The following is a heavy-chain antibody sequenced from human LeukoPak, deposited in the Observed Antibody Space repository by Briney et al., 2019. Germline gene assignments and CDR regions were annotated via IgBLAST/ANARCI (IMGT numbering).Heavy chain of an antibody. CDR1: GFTFSSYA. D-gene: IGHD3-16*02. CDR3: AKDRFSWGSYPGNDAFDI. CDR2: ISGSGGST. V-gene: IGHV3-23*01. J-gene: IGHJ3*02. Sequence: QAGGSLRLSCAASGFTFSSYAMSWVRQAPGKGLEWVSAISGSGGSTYYADSVKGRFTISRDNSKNTLYLQMNSLRAEDTAVYYCAKDRFSWGSYPGNDAFDIWGQGTMVTVSS.